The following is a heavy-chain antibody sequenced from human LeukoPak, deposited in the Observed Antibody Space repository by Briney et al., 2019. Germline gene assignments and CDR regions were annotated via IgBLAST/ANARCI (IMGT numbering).Heavy chain of an antibody. Sequence: GSLRLSCVASGFTLRTYNIAWVRQAPGKGLEWVSSISTSSTYIYYADSVKGRFTISRDNAKNSVYLQLKSLRVEDTAVYYCARGGVYENVFDSWGQGTLVTVSS. J-gene: IGHJ4*02. D-gene: IGHD5/OR15-5a*01. V-gene: IGHV3-21*01. CDR2: ISTSSTYI. CDR3: ARGGVYENVFDS. CDR1: GFTLRTYN.